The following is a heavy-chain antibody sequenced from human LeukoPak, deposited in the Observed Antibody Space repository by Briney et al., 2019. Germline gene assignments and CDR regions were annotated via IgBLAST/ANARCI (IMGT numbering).Heavy chain of an antibody. CDR2: MNPNSGNT. CDR3: ARASRIAAAGTIGY. CDR1: GYTFTSYD. Sequence: ASVNVPCKASGYTFTSYDINWVRQATGQGLEWMGWMNPNSGNTGYAQKFKGRVTMTRNTSISTAYMELSSLRSEDTAVYYCARASRIAAAGTIGYWGQGTLVTVSS. J-gene: IGHJ4*02. D-gene: IGHD6-13*01. V-gene: IGHV1-8*01.